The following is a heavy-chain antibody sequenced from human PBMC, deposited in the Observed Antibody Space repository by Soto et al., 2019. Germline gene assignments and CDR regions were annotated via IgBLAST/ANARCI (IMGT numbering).Heavy chain of an antibody. V-gene: IGHV4-39*01. Sequence: SETLSLTCTVSGGSISSSSYYWGWIRQPPGKGLEWIGSIYYSGSTYYNPSLKSRVTISVDTSKNQFSLKLSSVTAADTAVYYCARDYGSGSYYSPWFDPWGQGTLVTVSS. CDR2: IYYSGST. D-gene: IGHD3-10*01. CDR1: GGSISSSSYY. J-gene: IGHJ5*02. CDR3: ARDYGSGSYYSPWFDP.